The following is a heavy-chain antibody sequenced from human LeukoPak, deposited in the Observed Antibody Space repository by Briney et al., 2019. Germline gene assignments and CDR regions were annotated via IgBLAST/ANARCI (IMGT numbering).Heavy chain of an antibody. CDR1: GYTITGYY. V-gene: IGHV1-2*02. Sequence: AASVKVSCKASGYTITGYYMHWVRQAPGQGLEWMGWINPNSGGTNYAQKFQGRVTMTRDTSISTAYMELSRLRSDDTAVYYCAREDYSSSCPDYWGQGTLVTVSS. CDR3: AREDYSSSCPDY. CDR2: INPNSGGT. D-gene: IGHD6-13*01. J-gene: IGHJ4*02.